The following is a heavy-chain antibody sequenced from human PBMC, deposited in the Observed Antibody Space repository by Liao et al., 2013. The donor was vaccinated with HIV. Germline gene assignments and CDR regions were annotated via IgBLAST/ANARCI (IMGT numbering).Heavy chain of an antibody. CDR3: ARTYSDWLPDY. J-gene: IGHJ4*02. V-gene: IGHV4-34*01. CDR1: GGSFSGYY. CDR2: INHSGST. Sequence: QVQLQQWGAGLLKPSETLSLTCAVYGGSFSGYYWSWIRQPPGKGLEWIGEINHSGSTNYNPSLKSRVTISVDTSKNHFSLKLSSVTAADTAVYYCARTYSDWLPDYWGQGTLVTVSS. D-gene: IGHD3-3*01.